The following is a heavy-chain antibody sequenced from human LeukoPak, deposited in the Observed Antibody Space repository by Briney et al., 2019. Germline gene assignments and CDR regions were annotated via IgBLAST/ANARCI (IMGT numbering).Heavy chain of an antibody. Sequence: GGSLRLSCAASGFTFSRYGMSWVRQAPGKGLEWVSGIRGSGGSTNYADSVKGRFTISRDNSKNTLYLQMNSLRAEDTAVYYCAKDPFIAAAGTGYYYMDVWGKGTTVTISS. CDR1: GFTFSRYG. V-gene: IGHV3-23*01. D-gene: IGHD6-13*01. J-gene: IGHJ6*03. CDR3: AKDPFIAAAGTGYYYMDV. CDR2: IRGSGGST.